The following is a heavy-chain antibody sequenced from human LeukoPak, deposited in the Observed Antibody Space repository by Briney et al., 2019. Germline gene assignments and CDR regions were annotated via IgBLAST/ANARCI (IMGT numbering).Heavy chain of an antibody. V-gene: IGHV3-21*01. CDR1: GFTFSSYS. D-gene: IGHD4-17*01. CDR3: ASLTTVTTNFQH. CDR2: ISSSSSYI. Sequence: GGSLRLSCVASGFTFSSYSMNWVRQAPGKGLEWVSSISSSSSYIYYADSVKGRFTISRDNAKNSLYLQMNGLRAEDTAVYYCASLTTVTTNFQHWGQGTLVTVSS. J-gene: IGHJ1*01.